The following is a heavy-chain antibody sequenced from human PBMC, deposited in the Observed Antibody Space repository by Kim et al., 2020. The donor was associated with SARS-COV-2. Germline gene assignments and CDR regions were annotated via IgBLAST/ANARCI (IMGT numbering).Heavy chain of an antibody. CDR3: AKVRIAVAGTDLYYYYGMDV. V-gene: IGHV3-30*02. Sequence: RFTICRDNSKNTLYLQMNSLGAEDTAVYYCAKVRIAVAGTDLYYYYGMDVWGQGTTVTVSS. D-gene: IGHD6-19*01. J-gene: IGHJ6*02.